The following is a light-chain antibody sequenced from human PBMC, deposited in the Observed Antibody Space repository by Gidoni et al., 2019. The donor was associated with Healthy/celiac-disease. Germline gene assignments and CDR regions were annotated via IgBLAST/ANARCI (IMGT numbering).Light chain of an antibody. Sequence: TRAVAPVERATLSRRASQSVSSSYLAWYQQKPGQAPRLLIYGASSRATGIPDRFSGSGSGTDFTLTISRLEPEDFAVYYCQQYGSSPPWTFGQGTKVEIK. CDR3: QQYGSSPPWT. J-gene: IGKJ1*01. V-gene: IGKV3-20*01. CDR2: GAS. CDR1: QSVSSSY.